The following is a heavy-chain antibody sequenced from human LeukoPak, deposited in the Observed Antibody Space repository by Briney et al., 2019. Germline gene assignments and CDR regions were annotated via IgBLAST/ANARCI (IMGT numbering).Heavy chain of an antibody. J-gene: IGHJ4*02. V-gene: IGHV1-2*02. CDR3: ARGNGIVATTKGLDY. CDR1: GYTFTGYY. CDR2: VNPNSGGT. D-gene: IGHD5-12*01. Sequence: GASVKVSCKASGYTFTGYYMHWVRQAPGQGLEWIGWVNPNSGGTNYAQKFQGRVTMTRDTSISTAYMELSRLRSDDTAVYYCARGNGIVATTKGLDYWGQGTLVTVSS.